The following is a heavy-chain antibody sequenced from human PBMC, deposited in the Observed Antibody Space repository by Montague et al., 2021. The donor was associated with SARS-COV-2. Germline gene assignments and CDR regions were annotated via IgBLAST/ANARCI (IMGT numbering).Heavy chain of an antibody. CDR2: INHGGNT. V-gene: IGHV4-34*01. CDR1: GASFSGYY. J-gene: IGHJ6*03. CDR3: ARLGDGIVPSPILGVGPYYSFYYMDV. Sequence: SETLSLTCAVHGASFSGYYWSWIRQPPGKGLEWIGEINHGGNTKYNPSLKSRLTISSDTSRNQFSLKVSSVTAADTAVYYCARLGDGIVPSPILGVGPYYSFYYMDVWGRGTTVTVSS. D-gene: IGHD2-2*02.